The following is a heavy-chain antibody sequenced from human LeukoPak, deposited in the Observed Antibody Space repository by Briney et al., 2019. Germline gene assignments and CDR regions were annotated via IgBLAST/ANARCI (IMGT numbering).Heavy chain of an antibody. D-gene: IGHD5-18*01. CDR3: VKENTAMVFVY. J-gene: IGHJ4*02. Sequence: GGSLRLSCAASGFTFSSYAMHWVRQAPGKGLEWVAVISYDGSNKNYGDSVKGRFTISRDSSKNTLYLQMSSLRAEDTAVYYCVKENTAMVFVYWGQGTLVTVSS. CDR1: GFTFSSYA. V-gene: IGHV3-30*14. CDR2: ISYDGSNK.